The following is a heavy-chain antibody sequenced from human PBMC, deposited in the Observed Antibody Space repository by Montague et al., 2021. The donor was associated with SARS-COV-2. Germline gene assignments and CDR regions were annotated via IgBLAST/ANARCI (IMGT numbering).Heavy chain of an antibody. CDR3: ARLVWFGELSSENWFDP. CDR2: IYYSGST. CDR1: GGSISSSSNY. Sequence: SETLSLTCTVSGGSISSSSNYWGWIRQPPGKGLEWIGSIYYSGSTYYNSSLKSRVTISVDTSKNQFSLKLNSVTAADTAVYYCARLVWFGELSSENWFDPGGLGTLVTVSS. D-gene: IGHD3-10*01. V-gene: IGHV4-39*01. J-gene: IGHJ5*02.